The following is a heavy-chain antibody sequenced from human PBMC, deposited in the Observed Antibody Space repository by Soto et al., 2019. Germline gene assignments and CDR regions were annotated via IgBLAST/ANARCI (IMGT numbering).Heavy chain of an antibody. V-gene: IGHV3-11*01. J-gene: IGHJ3*02. CDR1: GFTFSDYY. D-gene: IGHD1-26*01. CDR3: ARDRPQWELLGDDAFDI. Sequence: GGSLRLSCVASGFTFSDYYMSWIRQAPGQGLEWVSNISNSGGTKYYADSVKGRFTISRDNAKNSLYLQMNSLRAEDTAVYYCARDRPQWELLGDDAFDIWGQGTMVTVSS. CDR2: ISNSGGTK.